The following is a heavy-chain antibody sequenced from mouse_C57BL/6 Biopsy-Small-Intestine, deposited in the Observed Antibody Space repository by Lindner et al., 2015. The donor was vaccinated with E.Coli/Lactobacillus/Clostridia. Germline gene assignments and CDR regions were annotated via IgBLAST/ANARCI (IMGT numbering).Heavy chain of an antibody. CDR3: VTDGQERLVPL. J-gene: IGHJ4*01. CDR2: IIPIIGIT. D-gene: IGHD2-2*01. Sequence: SVKVSCKASGGSFSNYVISWVRQAPGQGLEWMGRIIPIIGITNYAQMFQGRVTITADKSTSTAYMELSSLRSEDTAMYYCVTDGQERLVPLWGQGTLVTVSS. V-gene: IGHV1-81*01. CDR1: GGSFSNYV.